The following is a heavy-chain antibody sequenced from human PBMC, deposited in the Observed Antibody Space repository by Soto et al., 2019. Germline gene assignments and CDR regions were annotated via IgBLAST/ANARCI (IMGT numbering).Heavy chain of an antibody. J-gene: IGHJ1*01. D-gene: IGHD6-19*01. CDR2: IKQDGSEK. V-gene: IGHV3-7*05. CDR3: AKGVPGIAVAGTGYFQH. CDR1: GFTLSSYW. Sequence: GXSLGLACAASGFTLSSYWISWVRQAPGKGLEWVANIKQDGSEKYYVDSVKGRFTISRDNSKNTLYLQMNSLRAEETAVYYCAKGVPGIAVAGTGYFQHWGQGTLVTVSS.